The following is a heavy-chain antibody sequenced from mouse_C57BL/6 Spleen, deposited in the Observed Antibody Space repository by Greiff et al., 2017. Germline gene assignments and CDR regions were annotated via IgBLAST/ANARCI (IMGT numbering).Heavy chain of an antibody. CDR1: GFNIKDDY. CDR3: TAPDYYGSSYGYYYAMDY. J-gene: IGHJ4*01. V-gene: IGHV14-4*01. Sequence: EVQLQQSGAELVRPGASVKLSCTASGFNIKDDYMHWVKQRPEQGLEWIGWIDPENGDTESASKFQGKATITADTSSNTAYLQLSSLTSEDTAVYYCTAPDYYGSSYGYYYAMDYWGQGTSVTVSS. D-gene: IGHD1-1*01. CDR2: IDPENGDT.